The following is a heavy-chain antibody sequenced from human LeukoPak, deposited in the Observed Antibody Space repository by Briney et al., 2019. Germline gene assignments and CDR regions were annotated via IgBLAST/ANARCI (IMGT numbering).Heavy chain of an antibody. CDR3: AKADYYGSGSYPFDY. CDR1: GFTFSSYA. CDR2: ISGSGGST. J-gene: IGHJ4*02. V-gene: IGHV3-23*01. D-gene: IGHD3-10*01. Sequence: PGGSLRLSCAASGFTFSSYAMSWVRQAPGKGLEWVSAISGSGGSTYYADSVKGWFTISRDNSKNTLYLQMNSLRAEDTAVYYCAKADYYGSGSYPFDYWGQGTLVTVSS.